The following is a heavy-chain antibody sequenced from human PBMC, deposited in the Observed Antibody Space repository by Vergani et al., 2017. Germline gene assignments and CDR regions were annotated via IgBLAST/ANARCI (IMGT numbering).Heavy chain of an antibody. CDR3: ARSAYSRGSSWYYFDY. V-gene: IGHV4-61*02. Sequence: QVQLQESGPGLVKPSQTLSLTCTVSGGSISSGSYYWSWIRQPAGKGLEWIGRIYTSGSTNYNPSLKSRVTISVDTSKNQFSLKLSSVTAADTAVYYCARSAYSRGSSWYYFDYWGQGTTVTVSS. D-gene: IGHD6-13*01. CDR2: IYTSGST. J-gene: IGHJ4*03. CDR1: GGSISSGSYY.